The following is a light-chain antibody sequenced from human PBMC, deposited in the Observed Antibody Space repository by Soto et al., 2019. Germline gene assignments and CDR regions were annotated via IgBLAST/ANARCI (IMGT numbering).Light chain of an antibody. J-gene: IGKJ1*01. CDR1: QSFNSIY. V-gene: IGKV3-20*01. Sequence: EIVLTQSPGTLSLSPGERATLSCRASQSFNSIYLAWYQQKPGRAPRLLICGASSRATGIPDRFSGSGSGTDFTLTISRLEPEDFAVYYCHQYDSWTFGQGTKVDIK. CDR2: GAS. CDR3: HQYDSWT.